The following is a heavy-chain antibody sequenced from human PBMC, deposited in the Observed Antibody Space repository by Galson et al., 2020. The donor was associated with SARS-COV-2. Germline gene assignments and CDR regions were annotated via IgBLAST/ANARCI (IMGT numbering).Heavy chain of an antibody. CDR3: ARSNPTVTAVYDY. CDR1: GDSIGSGAYY. D-gene: IGHD4-17*01. Sequence: SETLSLTCTVSGDSIGSGAYYWTWIRQHTGKGLEWIGNMLPSGRSFHNPSLTSRVTISLGTSKNQFSLNVSSLTAADTAVYYCARSNPTVTAVYDYWGQGTLVTVSS. V-gene: IGHV4-31*03. CDR2: MLPSGRS. J-gene: IGHJ4*02.